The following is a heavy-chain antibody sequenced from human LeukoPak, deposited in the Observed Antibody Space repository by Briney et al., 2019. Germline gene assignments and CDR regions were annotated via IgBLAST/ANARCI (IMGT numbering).Heavy chain of an antibody. CDR1: GFTFSSYA. CDR2: ISYDGSNK. CDR3: AREVRDIGAFDI. Sequence: GGSLRLSCAASGFTFSSYAMHWVRQAPGKGLEWVAVISYDGSNKYYADSVKGRFTISRDNSKNTLYLQMNSLRAEDMAVYYCAREVRDIGAFDIWGQGTMVTVSS. V-gene: IGHV3-30*04. D-gene: IGHD3-10*01. J-gene: IGHJ3*02.